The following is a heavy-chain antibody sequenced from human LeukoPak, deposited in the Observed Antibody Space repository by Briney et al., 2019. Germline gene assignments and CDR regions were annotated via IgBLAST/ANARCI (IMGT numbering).Heavy chain of an antibody. Sequence: GGSLRLSCIASGFTFRSYGMHWVRQAPGKGLEWVAFIRYDGSTKYYADSVKGRFTISRDNSKNTLYLQVDSLKTDDTAVYYCAKDRGGIITPFDFWGQGALVTVSS. CDR3: AKDRGGIITPFDF. CDR1: GFTFRSYG. V-gene: IGHV3-30*02. J-gene: IGHJ4*02. D-gene: IGHD3-3*01. CDR2: IRYDGSTK.